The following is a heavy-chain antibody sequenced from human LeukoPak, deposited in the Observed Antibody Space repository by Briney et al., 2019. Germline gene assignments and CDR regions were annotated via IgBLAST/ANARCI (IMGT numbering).Heavy chain of an antibody. Sequence: GGSLRLSCAASGFSFSSHRMNWVRQAPGKGLEWVSYISSSSSSIYYTDSVKGRFAISRDNAKNSPYLQMDSLRVEDTAVYYCARERTDCCYFDLWGRGTLVTVSS. CDR1: GFSFSSHR. J-gene: IGHJ2*01. V-gene: IGHV3-48*01. D-gene: IGHD2-21*02. CDR2: ISSSSSSI. CDR3: ARERTDCCYFDL.